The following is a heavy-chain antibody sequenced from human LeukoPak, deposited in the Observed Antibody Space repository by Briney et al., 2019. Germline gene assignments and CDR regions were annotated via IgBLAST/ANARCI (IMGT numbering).Heavy chain of an antibody. CDR2: IYPSGGST. Sequence: ASVKVSCKASGYTFTSYYMHWVRQAPGQGLEWMGIIYPSGGSTSYAQKFQGRATMARDTSTSTVYMELSSLRSEDTAVYYCARGGVTTVVYFDYWGQGTLVTVSS. J-gene: IGHJ4*02. CDR3: ARGGVTTVVYFDY. CDR1: GYTFTSYY. D-gene: IGHD4-23*01. V-gene: IGHV1-46*01.